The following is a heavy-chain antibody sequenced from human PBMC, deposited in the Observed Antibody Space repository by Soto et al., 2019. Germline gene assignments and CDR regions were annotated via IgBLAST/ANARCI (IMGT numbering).Heavy chain of an antibody. CDR3: ARSDGYNFNWLDS. CDR1: GYTFATYD. D-gene: IGHD2-21*01. J-gene: IGHJ5*01. V-gene: IGHV1-8*01. Sequence: QVQLVQSGAEVKTPGASVKVSCKASGYTFATYDINWVRQAPGQGLEWMGWMNPNSGNTGYAQKFQARLTMTRDAALSVAHMELSSLRNKDKAVYYCARSDGYNFNWLDSWGQGTLVTVSA. CDR2: MNPNSGNT.